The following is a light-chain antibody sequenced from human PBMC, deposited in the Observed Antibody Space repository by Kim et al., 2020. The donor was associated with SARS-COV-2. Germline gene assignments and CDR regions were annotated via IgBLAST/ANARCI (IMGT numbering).Light chain of an antibody. J-gene: IGLJ2*01. CDR2: QDN. CDR1: KLGFTY. Sequence: SYELTQPPSVSVSPGQTASITCSGNKLGFTYVSWYQQKPGQAPVSVIYQDNKRPSGIPERFSGSNSGNTATLTISGTQAMDEADYYCQAWDTTFLVVFGG. V-gene: IGLV3-1*01. CDR3: QAWDTTFLVV.